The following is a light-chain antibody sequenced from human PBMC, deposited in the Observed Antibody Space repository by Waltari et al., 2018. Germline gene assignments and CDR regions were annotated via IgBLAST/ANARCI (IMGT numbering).Light chain of an antibody. V-gene: IGKV4-1*01. CDR1: RRVWSSTNSNTY. CDR3: QQYYTTPCT. J-gene: IGKJ2*02. CDR2: WAS. Sequence: TVLTQSPDSLSWSLGGGATSTCRSSRRVWSSTNSNTYLAWYQQGPGQPPKLLFYWASTRVAGVPDRFDGSGSGTDFTLTISSLQAEDLAVYYCQQYYTTPCTFGQGTRLEIK.